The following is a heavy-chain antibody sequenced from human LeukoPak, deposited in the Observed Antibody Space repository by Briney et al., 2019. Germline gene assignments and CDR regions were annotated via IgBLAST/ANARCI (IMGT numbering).Heavy chain of an antibody. CDR1: GYTFTGYY. D-gene: IGHD3-3*01. J-gene: IGHJ4*02. CDR3: ARAGITTFGVPPGYFDY. V-gene: IGHV1-2*02. Sequence: ASVKVSCKASGYTFTGYYMHWVRQAPGQGLEWMGWINPNSGGTNYAQKFQGRVTMTRETSISTAYMELSRLRSDETALYYCARAGITTFGVPPGYFDYWGQGTLVTVSS. CDR2: INPNSGGT.